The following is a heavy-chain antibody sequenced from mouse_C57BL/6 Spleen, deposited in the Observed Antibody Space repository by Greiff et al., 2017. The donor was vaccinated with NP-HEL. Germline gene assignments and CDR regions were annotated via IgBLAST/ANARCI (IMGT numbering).Heavy chain of an antibody. Sequence: VQLQQSGTVLARPGASVKMSCKTSGYTFTSYWMHWVNQRPGQGLEWIGAIYPGNSDTSYNQKFKGKAKLTAVTSASTAYMELSSLTNEDSAVYYCTRTLGVLDYAMDYWGQGTSVTVSS. J-gene: IGHJ4*01. V-gene: IGHV1-5*01. CDR2: IYPGNSDT. CDR1: GYTFTSYW. D-gene: IGHD3-3*01. CDR3: TRTLGVLDYAMDY.